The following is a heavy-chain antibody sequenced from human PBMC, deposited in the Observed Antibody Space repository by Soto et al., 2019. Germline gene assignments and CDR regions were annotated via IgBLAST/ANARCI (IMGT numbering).Heavy chain of an antibody. CDR3: VRVLKSIGWDNDVYDI. V-gene: IGHV3-74*01. J-gene: IGHJ3*02. CDR1: GFTFSSYW. D-gene: IGHD6-19*01. CDR2: IDTYGSAT. Sequence: QPGGSLRLSCAASGFTFSSYWMHWVRQPPGKGLMWVSRIDTYGSATKYADSVEGRLTISRDNAGNTLYLQMNFLSAEDTAVYYCVRVLKSIGWDNDVYDIWGQGTMVTVSS.